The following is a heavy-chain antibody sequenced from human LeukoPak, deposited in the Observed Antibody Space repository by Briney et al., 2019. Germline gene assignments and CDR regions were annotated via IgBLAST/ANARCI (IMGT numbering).Heavy chain of an antibody. J-gene: IGHJ5*02. D-gene: IGHD2-15*01. CDR1: GGTFSSYA. Sequence: SVKVSCKASGGTFSSYAINWVRQAPGQGLEWMGRIIPILGIANYAQKFQGRVTITADKSTSTAYMELSSLRSEDTAVYYCASAAGGGWFGPWGQGTLVTVSS. CDR2: IIPILGIA. V-gene: IGHV1-69*04. CDR3: ASAAGGGWFGP.